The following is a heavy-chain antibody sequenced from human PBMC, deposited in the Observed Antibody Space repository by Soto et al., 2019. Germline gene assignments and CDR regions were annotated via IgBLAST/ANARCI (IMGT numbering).Heavy chain of an antibody. CDR2: VHHSWGS. V-gene: IGHV4-59*08. Sequence: QVQLQESGPGLVKPSETLSLSCTVSGGSISSYYWSWFRQSPGKRMEWIGYVHHSWGSSYNPSLRSRVAISQDTSKSQFSLKVTSVTATDTAVYYCARQGFGPLHGLVDVWGQGTTVTVSS. D-gene: IGHD3-10*01. CDR1: GGSISSYY. CDR3: ARQGFGPLHGLVDV. J-gene: IGHJ6*02.